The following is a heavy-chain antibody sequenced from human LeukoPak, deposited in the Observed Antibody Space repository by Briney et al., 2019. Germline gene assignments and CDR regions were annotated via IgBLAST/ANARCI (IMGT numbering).Heavy chain of an antibody. CDR2: ISGSGGAS. J-gene: IGHJ4*02. CDR3: AKFSPYDILTGSKYYFDC. V-gene: IGHV3-23*01. CDR1: GFTFSSCG. Sequence: GGTLGLSCAASGFTFSSCGMSWVRQAPGKGLEWVSSISGSGGASYYTDSVKGRFTISRDNSKNTLYLQMNSLRADDTAVYHCAKFSPYDILTGSKYYFDCWGQGTLVTVSS. D-gene: IGHD3-9*01.